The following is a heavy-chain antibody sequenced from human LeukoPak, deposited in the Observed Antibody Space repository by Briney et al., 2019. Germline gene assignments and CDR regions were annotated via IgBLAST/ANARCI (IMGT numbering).Heavy chain of an antibody. V-gene: IGHV4-4*07. J-gene: IGHJ3*02. CDR1: GDSISSYY. CDR2: FYPSGST. Sequence: SETLSLTCSVSGDSISSYYWTWIRQPAGKGLEWIGRFYPSGSTNYNPSLKSRVTMSADTSRNQFSLKLRSVTVADTAVYYCAKGTDYYDSSGYSHGPFDIWGQGTMVTVSS. CDR3: AKGTDYYDSSGYSHGPFDI. D-gene: IGHD3-22*01.